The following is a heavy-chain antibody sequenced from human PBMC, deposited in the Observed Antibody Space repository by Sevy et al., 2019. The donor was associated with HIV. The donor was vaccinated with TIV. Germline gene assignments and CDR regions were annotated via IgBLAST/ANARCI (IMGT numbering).Heavy chain of an antibody. CDR2: IGRTGSDM. V-gene: IGHV3-21*01. D-gene: IGHD3-22*01. CDR1: GFTFGTNT. CDR3: VGGNDREY. J-gene: IGHJ4*02. Sequence: EGSLRLSCAASGFTFGTNTMNWVLQAPGKGLEWLSSIGRTGSDMYYGDSLRGRFTISRDNARDSVFLQMNSLRVEDTGVHFCVGGNDREYWGRGTLVTVSS.